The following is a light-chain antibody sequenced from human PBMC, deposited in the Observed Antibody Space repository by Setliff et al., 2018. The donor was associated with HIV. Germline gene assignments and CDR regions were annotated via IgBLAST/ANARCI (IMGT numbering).Light chain of an antibody. Sequence: QSVLTQPASMSGSPGQSITISCTGTSSDVGGYDYVSWYQQHPGKVPKLMLYEVGNRPSGVSNRFSGSKSGNTASLTISGLQAEDEADYYCCSYTSSTTLVFGTGTKVTVL. CDR1: SSDVGGYDY. J-gene: IGLJ1*01. V-gene: IGLV2-14*01. CDR3: CSYTSSTTLV. CDR2: EVG.